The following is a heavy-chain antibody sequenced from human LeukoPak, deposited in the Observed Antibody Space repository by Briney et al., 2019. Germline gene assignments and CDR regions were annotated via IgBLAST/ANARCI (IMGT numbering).Heavy chain of an antibody. CDR2: ISGYNDNT. CDR3: ARDGGITGTAFDY. CDR1: GYTFTSHG. V-gene: IGHV1-18*01. Sequence: ASVKVSCKXSGYTFTSHGISWVRQAPGQGLQWMGWISGYNDNTNYAQDLQGRVTVTTDTSTSTAYMELRSLRSDDTAVYYCARDGGITGTAFDYWGQGTLVTVSS. J-gene: IGHJ4*02. D-gene: IGHD1-7*01.